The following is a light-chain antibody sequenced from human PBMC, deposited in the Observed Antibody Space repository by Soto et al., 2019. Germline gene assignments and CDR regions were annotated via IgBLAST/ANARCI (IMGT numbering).Light chain of an antibody. Sequence: AIRMTQSPSSFSASTGDRVTITCRASQGISSYLAWYQQKPGKAPKLLIYAASTLQSGVPSRFNRSGSGTEFPLTLSCLQSEDFATYYCQQYYSYPRTFGQGTKVEIK. CDR2: AAS. CDR1: QGISSY. CDR3: QQYYSYPRT. J-gene: IGKJ1*01. V-gene: IGKV1-8*01.